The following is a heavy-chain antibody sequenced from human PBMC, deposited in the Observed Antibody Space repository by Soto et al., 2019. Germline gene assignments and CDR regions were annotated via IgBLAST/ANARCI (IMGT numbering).Heavy chain of an antibody. CDR1: GYTFTSTW. CDR2: INPYGGAA. CDR3: ASSPPPTVTMYSRFFDL. D-gene: IGHD4-17*01. Sequence: ASVKVSCKASGYTFTSTWMHWVRQAPGQGLEWMGIINPYGGAATYAEKFQGRITMTTDKSTTTDYMELRSLRSDDTAVYYCASSPPPTVTMYSRFFDLWGRGTLVTVSS. V-gene: IGHV1-46*01. J-gene: IGHJ2*01.